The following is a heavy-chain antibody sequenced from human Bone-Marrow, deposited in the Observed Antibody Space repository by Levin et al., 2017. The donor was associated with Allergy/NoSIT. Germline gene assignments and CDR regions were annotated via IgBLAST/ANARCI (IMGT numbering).Heavy chain of an antibody. Sequence: PSETLSLTCTVSGGSISSYYWNWIRQPPGKGLEWIGYIYYSGRTYYNPSLKSRVTMSVDTSKNQFSLKLSSVTAADTAVYFCAGGHTALVTAYWGQGTLVTVSS. V-gene: IGHV4-59*01. CDR3: AGGHTALVTAY. D-gene: IGHD5-18*01. J-gene: IGHJ4*02. CDR1: GGSISSYY. CDR2: IYYSGRT.